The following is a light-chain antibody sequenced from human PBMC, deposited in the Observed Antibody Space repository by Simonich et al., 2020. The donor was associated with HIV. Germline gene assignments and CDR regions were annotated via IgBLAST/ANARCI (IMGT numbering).Light chain of an antibody. CDR3: MQGTLWWT. V-gene: IGKV2-30*02. J-gene: IGKJ1*01. CDR1: QSLVRSDGNTY. Sequence: DIVMTQSPLSLPVTLGQPASISCRSSQSLVRSDGNTYLNWYHQRPGQSPRRLIYKVSNRDSWVPDRDSGSGSDTDFTLKISRVEAEDVGIYYCMQGTLWWTFGQGTKVEIK. CDR2: KVS.